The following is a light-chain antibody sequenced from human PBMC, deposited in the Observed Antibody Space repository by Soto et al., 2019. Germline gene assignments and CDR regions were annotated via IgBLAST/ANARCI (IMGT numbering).Light chain of an antibody. J-gene: IGKJ1*01. V-gene: IGKV3-11*01. CDR3: QQCANWPPKWT. CDR2: DAS. CDR1: QSVSTD. Sequence: ALAQSPVALSLSPGERATLSCRASQSVSTDLAWYQQKPGQAPRLLIYDASNRATGIPARFSGSGSGTDFTLTISSLEPEDFAVYYCQQCANWPPKWTFGQGTKGDIK.